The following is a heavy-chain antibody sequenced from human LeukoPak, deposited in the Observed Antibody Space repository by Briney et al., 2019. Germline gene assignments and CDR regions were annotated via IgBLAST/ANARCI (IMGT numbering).Heavy chain of an antibody. Sequence: PSETLSLTCTVSGGSISTTYYYWGWIRQHPGKGLEWIGYIYYSGITYYNPSLKSRVTISVDTSKNQFSLNLSSVTAADTAVYYCARDGDCSSDSCYFDYWGQGILVTVSS. J-gene: IGHJ4*02. CDR1: GGSISTTYYY. V-gene: IGHV4-31*03. CDR3: ARDGDCSSDSCYFDY. CDR2: IYYSGIT. D-gene: IGHD2-2*01.